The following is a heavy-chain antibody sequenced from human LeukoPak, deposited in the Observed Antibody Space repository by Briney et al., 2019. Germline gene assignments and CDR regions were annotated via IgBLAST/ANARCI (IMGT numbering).Heavy chain of an antibody. Sequence: PSETLSLTCTVSGYSINTGYYWGWIRQPPGKGLEWIGTIYHSGSTYYNPSLKSRVTISVDTSKNQFSLKLTSVTAADTAVYYCARSNLYYYMDVWGKGTTVTISS. CDR2: IYHSGST. V-gene: IGHV4-38-2*02. CDR3: ARSNLYYYMDV. CDR1: GYSINTGYY. J-gene: IGHJ6*03.